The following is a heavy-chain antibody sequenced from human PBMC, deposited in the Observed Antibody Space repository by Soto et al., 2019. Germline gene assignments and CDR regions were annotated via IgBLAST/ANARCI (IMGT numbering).Heavy chain of an antibody. D-gene: IGHD3-3*01. CDR3: ARSYYDFWGDYAL. V-gene: IGHV4-59*01. J-gene: IGHJ4*02. CDR2: IYYSGST. CDR1: GVSISNYY. Sequence: SETLSLTCTVSGVSISNYYCIWIRQPPGKGLEYIGYIYYSGSTSYNPSLKSRVTISVDTSKNQFSLKLSSVTAADTAVYYCARSYYDFWGDYALWGQGTLVTVSS.